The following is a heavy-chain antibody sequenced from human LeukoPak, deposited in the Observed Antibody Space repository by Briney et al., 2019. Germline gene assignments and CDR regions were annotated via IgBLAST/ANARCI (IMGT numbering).Heavy chain of an antibody. CDR2: IYYSGST. CDR3: ARGAPARYDFWSGYYKNWFDP. CDR1: GGSISSGGYY. J-gene: IGHJ5*02. D-gene: IGHD3-3*01. Sequence: PSQTLSLTCTVSGGSISSGGYYWSWIRQHPGKGLEWIGYIYYSGSTYYNPSLKSRVTISVDTSKNQFSLELSSVTAADTAVYYCARGAPARYDFWSGYYKNWFDPWGQGTLVTVSS. V-gene: IGHV4-31*03.